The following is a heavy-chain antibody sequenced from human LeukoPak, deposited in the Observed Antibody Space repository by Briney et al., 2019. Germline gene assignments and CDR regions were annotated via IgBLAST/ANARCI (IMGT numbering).Heavy chain of an antibody. J-gene: IGHJ4*02. D-gene: IGHD1-1*01. CDR3: AKDGRYNWNDVSYFDY. CDR2: ISWNSGSI. CDR1: GFTFDDYA. V-gene: IGHV3-9*01. Sequence: GGSLRLSCAASGFTFDDYAMHWVRQAPGKGLEWVSGISWNSGSIGYADSVKGRFTISRDNAKSSLYLQMNSLRAEDTALYYCAKDGRYNWNDVSYFDYWGQGTLVTVSS.